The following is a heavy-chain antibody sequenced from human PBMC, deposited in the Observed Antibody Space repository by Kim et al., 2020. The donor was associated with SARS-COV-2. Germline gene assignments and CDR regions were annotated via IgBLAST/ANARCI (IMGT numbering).Heavy chain of an antibody. D-gene: IGHD3-10*01. V-gene: IGHV1-18*01. CDR3: ARDYGSGSYSYFFDY. J-gene: IGHJ4*02. Sequence: QKLQGRVTMTTDTSTSTAYMELRSLRSDDTAMYYCARDYGSGSYSYFFDYWGQGTLVTVSS.